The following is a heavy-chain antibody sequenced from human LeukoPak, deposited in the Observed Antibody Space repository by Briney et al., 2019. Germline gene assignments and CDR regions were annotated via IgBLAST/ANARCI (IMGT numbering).Heavy chain of an antibody. CDR1: EFTFDDYA. CDR2: ISWINDDV. V-gene: IGHV3-9*03. D-gene: IGHD3-10*01. CDR3: VKAYYYGSGSSPSAFDI. J-gene: IGHJ3*02. Sequence: PGGSLRLSCAASEFTFDDYAMHWVRQAPGKGLEWVSGISWINDDVAYADSVKGRFTISRDNAKNSLYLQMNSLRAEDMAFYYCVKAYYYGSGSSPSAFDIWGQGTMVTVSS.